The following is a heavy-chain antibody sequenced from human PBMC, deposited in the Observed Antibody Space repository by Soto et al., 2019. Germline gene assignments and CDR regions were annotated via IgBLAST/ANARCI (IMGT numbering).Heavy chain of an antibody. D-gene: IGHD2-15*01. CDR3: ATWAVIAASFDY. CDR1: GYSISSCYY. J-gene: IGHJ4*02. Sequence: AETLARTCAVSGYSISSCYYCGWIRHPPWKGLEWIGSIYHSGSTYYNPSLKSRVTISVDTSKNQFSLKLSSVTAADTAVYYCATWAVIAASFDYWGQGTMVTVSS. CDR2: IYHSGST. V-gene: IGHV4-38-2*01.